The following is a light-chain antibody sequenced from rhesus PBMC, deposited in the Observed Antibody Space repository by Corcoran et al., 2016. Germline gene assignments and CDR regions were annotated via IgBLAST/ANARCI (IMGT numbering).Light chain of an antibody. CDR3: SAYAGSVSFYV. Sequence: QAAPTQSPSVSGSTGQSITIFCTGTSSDIGYSDSVSWYQQHPGKAPELMIYEVSKRPSGVSDRFSGSKSGNTASLTISGLQTEDEADYYCSAYAGSVSFYVFGPGTRLAVL. V-gene: IGLV2-19*02. CDR2: EVS. J-gene: IGLJ1*01. CDR1: SSDIGYSDS.